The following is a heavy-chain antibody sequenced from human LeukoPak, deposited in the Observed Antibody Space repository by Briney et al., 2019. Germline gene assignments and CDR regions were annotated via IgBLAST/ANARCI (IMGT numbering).Heavy chain of an antibody. CDR1: GFTFSNYA. D-gene: IGHD2-8*01. V-gene: IGHV3-30-3*01. J-gene: IGHJ4*02. CDR2: ISFDGDNE. CDR3: ARVYLERLTAGYFDH. Sequence: GGSLRLSCATSGFTFSNYAIHWVRQAPGKGLEWVADISFDGDNEYYADSVRGRFTISRDNSKSTLYLQMNSLRDDDSAAYFCARVYLERLTAGYFDHWGQGTQVTVSP.